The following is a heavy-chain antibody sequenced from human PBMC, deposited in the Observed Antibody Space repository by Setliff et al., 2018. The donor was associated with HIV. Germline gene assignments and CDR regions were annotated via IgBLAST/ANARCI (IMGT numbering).Heavy chain of an antibody. Sequence: PGGSLRLSCAASGFTFSSYSLNWVRQAPGKGLEWVSYVSGRGDSIYYADSVKGRFTISRDKSKNTPYLQMNSLRAEDTAVYFCAKSGFGVVALGINNWFDPWGQGTLVTVSS. V-gene: IGHV3-23*01. CDR1: GFTFSSYS. CDR3: AKSGFGVVALGINNWFDP. J-gene: IGHJ5*02. CDR2: VSGRGDSI. D-gene: IGHD3-10*01.